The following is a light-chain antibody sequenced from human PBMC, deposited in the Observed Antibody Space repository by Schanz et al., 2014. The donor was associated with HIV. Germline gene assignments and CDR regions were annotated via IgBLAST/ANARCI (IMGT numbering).Light chain of an antibody. Sequence: QSALTQPASVSGSPGQSITISCTGTSSDVGGYKYLSWYQQHPGRAPKVLIYDVRDRPSGVSNRFSGSKSGNTASLTISGLQAEDEADYYCCSYAGSYTFVLFGGGTKLTVL. CDR1: SSDVGGYKY. J-gene: IGLJ2*01. CDR3: CSYAGSYTFVL. V-gene: IGLV2-14*03. CDR2: DVR.